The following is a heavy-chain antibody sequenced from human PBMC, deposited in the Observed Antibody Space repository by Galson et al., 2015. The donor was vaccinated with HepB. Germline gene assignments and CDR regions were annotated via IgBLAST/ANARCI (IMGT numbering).Heavy chain of an antibody. D-gene: IGHD1-26*01. CDR2: IKYDGTEI. CDR1: GFSFSGHQ. CDR3: ARDHVGPGFYFDI. Sequence: SLRLSCAASGFSFSGHQMSWVRQAPGKGLEWVANIKYDGTEIYCVDSVRGRFTISRDNAKTSLYLQMDRLRAADTAVYFCARDHVGPGFYFDIWGQGTLVTVSS. J-gene: IGHJ4*02. V-gene: IGHV3-7*03.